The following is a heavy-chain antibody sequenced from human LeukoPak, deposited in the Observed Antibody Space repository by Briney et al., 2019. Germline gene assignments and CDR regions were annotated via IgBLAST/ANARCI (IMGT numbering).Heavy chain of an antibody. CDR1: GFTFSSYG. V-gene: IGHV3-30*02. D-gene: IGHD3-10*01. Sequence: PGGSLRLSCAASGFTFSSYGMHWVRQAPGKGLEWVVFIRYDGTNKYYADSVKGRFTISRDNSKNTLYLQVNSLRAEDTAVYYCAKDSRTYYYGSGSFFLPRRPLGYFDYWGQGTLVTVSS. CDR2: IRYDGTNK. J-gene: IGHJ4*02. CDR3: AKDSRTYYYGSGSFFLPRRPLGYFDY.